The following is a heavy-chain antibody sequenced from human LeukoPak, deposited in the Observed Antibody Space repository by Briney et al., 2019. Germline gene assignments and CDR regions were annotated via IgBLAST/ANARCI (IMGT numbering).Heavy chain of an antibody. CDR2: IYYSGSI. J-gene: IGHJ4*02. CDR3: ARQYSGYDDY. CDR1: GGSISSYY. D-gene: IGHD5-12*01. Sequence: PSETLSLTCTVSGGSISSYYWSWIRQPPGKGLEWIGYIYYSGSINYNPSLKSRVTISVDTSKNQFSLKLSSVTAADTAVYYCARQYSGYDDYWGQGTLVTVSS. V-gene: IGHV4-59*08.